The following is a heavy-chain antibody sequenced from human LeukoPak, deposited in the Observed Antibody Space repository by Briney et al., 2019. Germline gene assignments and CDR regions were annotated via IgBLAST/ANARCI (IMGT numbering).Heavy chain of an antibody. V-gene: IGHV3-53*01. CDR3: ARGRSGSAWDLFDY. CDR2: IYSGGST. CDR1: GFTFSSNY. D-gene: IGHD1-26*01. J-gene: IGHJ4*02. Sequence: PGGSLRLSCAASGFTFSSNYMSWVRQAPGKGLEWVSVIYSGGSTYYADSVKGRFTISRDTSKNTLYLQMNSLRAEDTAVYYCARGRSGSAWDLFDYWGQGTLVTVSS.